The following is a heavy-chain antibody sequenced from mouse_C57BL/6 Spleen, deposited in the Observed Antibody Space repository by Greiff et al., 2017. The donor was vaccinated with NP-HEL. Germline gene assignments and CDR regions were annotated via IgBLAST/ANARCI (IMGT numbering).Heavy chain of an antibody. J-gene: IGHJ3*01. D-gene: IGHD1-1*01. Sequence: QVQLKESGAELVRPGASVTLSCKASGYTFTDYEMHWVKQTPVHGLEWIGAIDPETGGTAYNQKFKGKAILTADKSSSTAYMELRSLTSEDSAVYYCTRMGSSWAWFAYWGQGTLVTVSA. CDR3: TRMGSSWAWFAY. V-gene: IGHV1-15*01. CDR1: GYTFTDYE. CDR2: IDPETGGT.